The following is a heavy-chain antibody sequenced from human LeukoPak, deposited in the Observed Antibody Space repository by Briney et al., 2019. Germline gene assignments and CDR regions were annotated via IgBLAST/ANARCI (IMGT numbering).Heavy chain of an antibody. Sequence: ETLSLTCTVSGGSVSSYYWSWIRQPPGRGLEWIGYIYYSGSTNYNPSLKSRVTISVDTSKNQFSLKLSSVTAADTAVYYCAQGDTAMSKWGQGTLVTVSS. D-gene: IGHD5-18*01. V-gene: IGHV4-59*02. CDR3: AQGDTAMSK. CDR1: GGSVSSYY. CDR2: IYYSGST. J-gene: IGHJ4*02.